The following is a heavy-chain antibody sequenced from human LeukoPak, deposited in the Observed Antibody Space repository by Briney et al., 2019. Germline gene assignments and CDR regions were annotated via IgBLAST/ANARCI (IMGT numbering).Heavy chain of an antibody. V-gene: IGHV4-4*07. CDR1: GGSINNYY. D-gene: IGHD4-23*01. Sequence: PSETLSLACSVSGGSINNYYWSWIRQPAGEGLEWIGRIYTSGSTNYNPSLQSRVTMSVDTSKNQFSLKLNSVTAADTAVYYCARDHDYGGVSYYFDYWGQGTLVTVSS. CDR3: ARDHDYGGVSYYFDY. CDR2: IYTSGST. J-gene: IGHJ4*02.